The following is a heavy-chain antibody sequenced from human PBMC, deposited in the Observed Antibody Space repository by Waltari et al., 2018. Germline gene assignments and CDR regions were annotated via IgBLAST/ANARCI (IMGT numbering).Heavy chain of an antibody. CDR1: GFTFSSYG. CDR2: ISYDESNK. V-gene: IGHV3-30*18. D-gene: IGHD3-3*01. J-gene: IGHJ4*02. CDR3: AKVQDTDLYYFEN. Sequence: QVQLVESGGGVVQPGRSLRLSCTASGFTFSSYGMHWVRQAPGKGLEWVAVISYDESNKFDGDSVKGRFTISRDNSKNTLYLQMHSLRAEDTAVYYCAKVQDTDLYYFENWGQGTLVTVSS.